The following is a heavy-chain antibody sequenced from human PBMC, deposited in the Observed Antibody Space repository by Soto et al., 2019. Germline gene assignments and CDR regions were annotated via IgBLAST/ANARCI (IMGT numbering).Heavy chain of an antibody. CDR3: ARDSGAKLSSS. V-gene: IGHV1-69*01. D-gene: IGHD6-13*01. CDR2: IVPIYRTA. J-gene: IGHJ4*02. CDR1: GGTFSSYR. Sequence: QVQLVQSEAEVKKPGSSVKVSCKASGGTFSSYRINWVRQAPGQGLEWVGGIVPIYRTADYAQKFQGRVTITADESARTAYMELRSLKSQGTAVYYCARDSGAKLSSSWGQGTLVTVSS.